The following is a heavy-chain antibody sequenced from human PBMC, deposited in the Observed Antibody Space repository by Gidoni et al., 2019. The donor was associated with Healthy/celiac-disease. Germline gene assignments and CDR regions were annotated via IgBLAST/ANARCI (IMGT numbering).Heavy chain of an antibody. Sequence: QVQLKESGPGLVNHSETLSLTCTVSCGTISRYYWSWIRQPPGKGLEWIGYTDYSGSTNYNPSLKSRVTISVDTSNNQFSLKLSSVTAADTAVYYCARGEAIAAREAYYFDYWGQGTLVTVSS. CDR1: CGTISRYY. J-gene: IGHJ4*02. V-gene: IGHV4-59*01. CDR2: TDYSGST. D-gene: IGHD6-6*01. CDR3: ARGEAIAAREAYYFDY.